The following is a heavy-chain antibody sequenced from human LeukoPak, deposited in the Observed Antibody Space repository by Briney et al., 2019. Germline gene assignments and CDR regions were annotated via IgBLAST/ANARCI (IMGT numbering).Heavy chain of an antibody. CDR3: ARSGSTGYPLDY. Sequence: ASVKVSCKASGYRFTGYFIHWVRQTPGQGLERMCCIDPKSGDTKNTQKSQGRVSMPRDPSTRTAYMELSRLRSDDTAVYFCARSGSTGYPLDYWGQGTLVTVSS. CDR1: GYRFTGYF. D-gene: IGHD3-22*01. CDR2: IDPKSGDT. V-gene: IGHV1-2*02. J-gene: IGHJ4*02.